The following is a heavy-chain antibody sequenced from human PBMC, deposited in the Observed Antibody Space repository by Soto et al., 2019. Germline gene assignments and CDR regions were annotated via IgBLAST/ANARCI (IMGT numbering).Heavy chain of an antibody. CDR3: AKADVVVTTTRWYFDY. V-gene: IGHV1-69*13. Sequence: AVKVSCKACGGTFSSYAISWVRQAPGQGLEWMGGIIPIFPTSNYAQRFQGRVTITADESTSTAYMELSSLRSEDTAVYYCAKADVVVTTTRWYFDYWGQGTLVTVSS. CDR2: IIPIFPTS. CDR1: GGTFSSYA. D-gene: IGHD2-15*01. J-gene: IGHJ4*02.